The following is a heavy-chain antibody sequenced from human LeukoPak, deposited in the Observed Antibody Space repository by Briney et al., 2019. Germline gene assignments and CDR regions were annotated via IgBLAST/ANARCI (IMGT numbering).Heavy chain of an antibody. CDR1: GGSIRSRNYY. Sequence: PSETLSLTCTVSGGSIRSRNYYWGWIRQPPGKGLEWIGSIYYSGSTYYNPSLKSRVTISVDKSKNQFSLKLSSVTAADTAVYYCARLHSSSWYSAPNGFDYWGQGTLVTVSS. J-gene: IGHJ4*02. CDR3: ARLHSSSWYSAPNGFDY. CDR2: IYYSGST. V-gene: IGHV4-39*07. D-gene: IGHD6-13*01.